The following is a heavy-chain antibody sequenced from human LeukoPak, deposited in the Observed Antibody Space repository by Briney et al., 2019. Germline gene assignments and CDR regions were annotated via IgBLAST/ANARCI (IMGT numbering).Heavy chain of an antibody. D-gene: IGHD3-22*01. CDR2: IIPIFGTA. J-gene: IGHJ4*02. Sequence: KVSCKASGGTFSSYAISWVRQAPGQGLEGMGGIIPIFGTANYAQKLQGRVTITADESTSTAYMELSSLRSEDTAVYYCAREKDEFLQYYYDSSGQPYYFDYWGQGTLVTVSS. V-gene: IGHV1-69*01. CDR1: GGTFSSYA. CDR3: AREKDEFLQYYYDSSGQPYYFDY.